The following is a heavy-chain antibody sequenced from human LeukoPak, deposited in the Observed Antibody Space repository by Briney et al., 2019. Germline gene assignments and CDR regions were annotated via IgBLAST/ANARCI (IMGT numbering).Heavy chain of an antibody. J-gene: IGHJ4*02. V-gene: IGHV4-61*02. Sequence: SETLSLTCTVSGGSTSSGSYYWSWIRQPAGKGLEWIGRIYTSGSTNYNPSLKSRVTISVDTSKNQLSLKVNSVTAADTAVYYCARDAEYSGYALGYFDYWGQGTLVTVSS. CDR1: GGSTSSGSYY. D-gene: IGHD5-12*01. CDR2: IYTSGST. CDR3: ARDAEYSGYALGYFDY.